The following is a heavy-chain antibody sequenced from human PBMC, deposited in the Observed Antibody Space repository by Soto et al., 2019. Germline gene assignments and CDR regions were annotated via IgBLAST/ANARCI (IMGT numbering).Heavy chain of an antibody. Sequence: GGSLRLSCAASAFTFNNYSMSWVRQTPGKGLEWVSGIGGSGRTTYYADSVKGRFTISRDNSNNTLFLQRNSVRAEDTAVYYGAKSRYSDSSGDFYNYWGQGTLVTVS. J-gene: IGHJ4*02. V-gene: IGHV3-23*01. CDR2: IGGSGRTT. D-gene: IGHD3-22*01. CDR1: AFTFNNYS. CDR3: AKSRYSDSSGDFYNY.